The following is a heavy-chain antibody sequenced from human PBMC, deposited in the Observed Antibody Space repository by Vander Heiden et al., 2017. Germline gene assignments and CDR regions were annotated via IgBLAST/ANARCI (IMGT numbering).Heavy chain of an antibody. CDR1: RFTFSSYA. D-gene: IGHD3-22*01. J-gene: IGHJ2*01. V-gene: IGHV3-23*01. CDR3: AKDWTVIVVAGGWYFDL. CDR2: ISGSGGST. Sequence: EVQLLVSGGGLVLPGGSLRLSYSASRFTFSSYAMSWVRQAPGKGLEWVSAISGSGGSTYYADSVKGRFTISRDNSKNTLYLQMNSLRAEDTAVYYCAKDWTVIVVAGGWYFDLWGRGTLVTVSS.